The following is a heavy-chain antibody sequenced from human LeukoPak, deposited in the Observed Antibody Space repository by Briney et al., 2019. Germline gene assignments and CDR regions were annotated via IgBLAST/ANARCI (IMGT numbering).Heavy chain of an antibody. J-gene: IGHJ6*02. CDR1: GYSFTNYW. CDR2: IYPGDSDT. Sequence: GESLKISCKGSGYSFTNYWIGWVRQMPGKGLEWMGIIYPGDSDTRYRPSFQGLVTISADKSISTAYLQWSSLKASDTAMYYCARFAGGADIARGGMDVWGQGTTVTVSS. D-gene: IGHD2-15*01. CDR3: ARFAGGADIARGGMDV. V-gene: IGHV5-51*01.